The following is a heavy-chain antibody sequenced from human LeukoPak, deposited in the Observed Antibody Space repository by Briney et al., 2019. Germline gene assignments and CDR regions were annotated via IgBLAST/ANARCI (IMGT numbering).Heavy chain of an antibody. J-gene: IGHJ6*02. V-gene: IGHV3-9*01. Sequence: GGSLRLSCRASGFTFDDYAMHWVRQVPGKGLEWVSGIFWNSGSIGYADSVKGRFTTSRDNAKDSLYLHMNSLRAEDTALYYCAKVVDGSGNYYSYGMDVWGQGTTVTVFS. CDR2: IFWNSGSI. CDR1: GFTFDDYA. CDR3: AKVVDGSGNYYSYGMDV. D-gene: IGHD3-10*01.